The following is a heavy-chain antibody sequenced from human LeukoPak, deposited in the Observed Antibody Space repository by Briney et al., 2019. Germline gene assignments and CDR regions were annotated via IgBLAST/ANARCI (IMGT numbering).Heavy chain of an antibody. CDR3: ARARWYSSSWYSRFSYSWFDP. J-gene: IGHJ5*02. CDR1: GYTFTSYD. V-gene: IGHV1-8*01. CDR2: MNPNSGNT. D-gene: IGHD6-13*01. Sequence: ASVKVSCKASGYTFTSYDINWVRQATGQGLEWMGWMNPNSGNTGYAQKFQGRVTMTRNTSISTAYMELSSLRSEDTAVYYCARARWYSSSWYSRFSYSWFDPWGQGTLVTVSS.